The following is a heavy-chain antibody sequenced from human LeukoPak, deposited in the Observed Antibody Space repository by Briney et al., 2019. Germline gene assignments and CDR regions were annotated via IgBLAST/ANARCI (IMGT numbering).Heavy chain of an antibody. J-gene: IGHJ6*04. Sequence: GGSLRLSCAASGFTFSSYGMHWVRQAPGKGLEWVAVISYDGSNKYYADSVKGRFTISRDNSKNTLYLQMNSPRAEDTAVYYCAKDGSGSRGYYYDGMDVWGKGTTVTVSS. CDR1: GFTFSSYG. CDR3: AKDGSGSRGYYYDGMDV. CDR2: ISYDGSNK. V-gene: IGHV3-30*18. D-gene: IGHD3-16*01.